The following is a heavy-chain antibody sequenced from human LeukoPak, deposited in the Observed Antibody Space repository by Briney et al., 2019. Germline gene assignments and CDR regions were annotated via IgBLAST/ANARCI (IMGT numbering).Heavy chain of an antibody. CDR2: FSWDGGST. J-gene: IGHJ4*02. CDR3: AKDMGYDGNGGPGLIAC. CDR1: GYTYDDYT. Sequence: GGSLRLSCAAWGYTYDDYTMHWVRQAPGKGREWVSLFSWDGGSTYYADSVKGRFTISRDNSKNSLYLQINSLRTEDTALYYCAKDMGYDGNGGPGLIACWGQGTLVTVSS. V-gene: IGHV3-43*01. D-gene: IGHD1-1*01.